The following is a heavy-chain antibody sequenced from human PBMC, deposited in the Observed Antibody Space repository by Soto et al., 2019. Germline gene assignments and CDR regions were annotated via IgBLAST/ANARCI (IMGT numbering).Heavy chain of an antibody. CDR3: ARGDTIFESSERYYHYGLDV. D-gene: IGHD3-3*01. J-gene: IGHJ6*02. V-gene: IGHV1-69*06. Sequence: QVKLVQSRAEVKKPGSSVRVSCKASEGTFNSYVVSWVRQAPGQGLQWMGGIIPLFGTTNYAHHLEGRVTITADTSTTTAYMELSGLRPGDTAVYYCARGDTIFESSERYYHYGLDVWGQGTTVIVSS. CDR2: IIPLFGTT. CDR1: EGTFNSYV.